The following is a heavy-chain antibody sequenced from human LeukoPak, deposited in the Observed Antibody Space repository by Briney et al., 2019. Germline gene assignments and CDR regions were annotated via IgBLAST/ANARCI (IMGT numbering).Heavy chain of an antibody. J-gene: IGHJ4*02. CDR1: GGSISSSSYY. CDR3: ARSYDSSGYYFDY. Sequence: SETLSLTCTVSGGSISSSSYYWGWIRQPPGKGLEWIGNIYYSGSTYYNPSLKSRVTISVDTSENQFSLKLSSVAAADTAVYYCARSYDSSGYYFDYWGQGTLVTVSS. D-gene: IGHD3-22*01. CDR2: IYYSGST. V-gene: IGHV4-39*01.